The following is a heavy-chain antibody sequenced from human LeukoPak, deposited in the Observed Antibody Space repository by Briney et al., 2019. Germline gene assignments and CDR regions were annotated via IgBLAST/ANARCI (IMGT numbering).Heavy chain of an antibody. CDR2: INPNSGGT. CDR1: GYTFTDYY. D-gene: IGHD5-12*01. V-gene: IGHV1-2*02. J-gene: IGHJ4*02. CDR3: ARDREWLHEY. Sequence: ASVTVSCKASGYTFTDYYIHWVRQAPGQGLEWMGWINPNSGGTNYIQKFQGRVTMTRDTSISTVYMELSRLRSDDTAVYYCARDREWLHEYWGQGTLVTVSS.